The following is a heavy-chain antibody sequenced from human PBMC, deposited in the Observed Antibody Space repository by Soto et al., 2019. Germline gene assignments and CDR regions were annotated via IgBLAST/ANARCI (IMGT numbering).Heavy chain of an antibody. J-gene: IGHJ4*02. CDR1: GGSISSGVYY. Sequence: SETLSLTCTVSGGSISSGVYYWSWIRHHPGKGLEWIGYIYYSGSTYYNPSLKSRVTISVDTSKNQLSLKLSSVTAADTAVYYCARGLRITMVRGEPGFDYWGQGTLVTVSS. CDR2: IYYSGST. CDR3: ARGLRITMVRGEPGFDY. D-gene: IGHD3-10*01. V-gene: IGHV4-31*03.